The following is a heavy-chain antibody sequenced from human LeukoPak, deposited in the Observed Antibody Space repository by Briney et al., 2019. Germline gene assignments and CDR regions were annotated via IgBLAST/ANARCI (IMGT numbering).Heavy chain of an antibody. CDR1: GYTLTSDG. D-gene: IGHD3-10*01. V-gene: IGHV1-8*01. CDR2: MNPNSGNT. CDR3: ARGWIRAAKWFDP. J-gene: IGHJ5*02. Sequence: ASVKVSCKASGYTLTSDGMNWVRQAPGQGLEWMGWMNPNSGNTGYAQKFQGRVTMTRNTSISTAYMELSSLRSEDTAVYYCARGWIRAAKWFDPWGQGTLVTVSS.